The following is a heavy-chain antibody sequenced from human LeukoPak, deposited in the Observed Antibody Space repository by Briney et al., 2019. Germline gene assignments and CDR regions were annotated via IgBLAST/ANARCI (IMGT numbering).Heavy chain of an antibody. CDR1: GGSISSYY. Sequence: SETLSLTCTVSGGSISSYYWSWIRQPPGKGLEWIGYIYYSGSTNYNPSLKSRVTISVDTSKNQFSLKLSSVTAADTAVYYCAGIPDCSSTSCYMYFDYWGREPWSPSPQ. J-gene: IGHJ4*02. CDR3: AGIPDCSSTSCYMYFDY. V-gene: IGHV4-59*01. D-gene: IGHD2-2*02. CDR2: IYYSGST.